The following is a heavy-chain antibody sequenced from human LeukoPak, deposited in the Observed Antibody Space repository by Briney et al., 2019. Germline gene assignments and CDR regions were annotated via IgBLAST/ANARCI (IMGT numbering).Heavy chain of an antibody. J-gene: IGHJ4*02. CDR3: ARDSLHYYDNSGQIY. D-gene: IGHD3-22*01. V-gene: IGHV1-2*02. CDR2: INPNSGGT. CDR1: GYTFTGYY. Sequence: ASVKVSCKASGYTFTGYYMHWVRQAPGQGLEWMGWINPNSGGTNYAQKLQGRVTMTTDTSTSTAYLELRSLRSDDTAVYYCARDSLHYYDNSGQIYWGQGTLVTVSS.